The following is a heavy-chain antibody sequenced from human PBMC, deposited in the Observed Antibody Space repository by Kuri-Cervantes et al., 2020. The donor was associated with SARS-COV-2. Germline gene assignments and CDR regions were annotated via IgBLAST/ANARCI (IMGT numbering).Heavy chain of an antibody. CDR3: ARLVRQYSSSSSPDY. CDR2: IYYSGST. V-gene: IGHV4-39*01. J-gene: IGHJ4*02. CDR1: GGSISSSSYY. Sequence: ESLKISCTVSGGSISSSSYYWGWIRQPPGKGLEWIGSIYYSGSTYYNPSLKSRVTISVDMSKNQFSLNLNSVTAADTAVYYCARLVRQYSSSSSPDYWGQGTLVTVSS. D-gene: IGHD6-6*01.